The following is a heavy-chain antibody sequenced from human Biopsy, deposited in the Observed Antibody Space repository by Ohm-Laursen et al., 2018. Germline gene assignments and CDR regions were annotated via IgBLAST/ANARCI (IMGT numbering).Heavy chain of an antibody. D-gene: IGHD2-8*01. V-gene: IGHV3-33*06. Sequence: SLRLSCAASGFTFSSYGMHWVRQAPGKGLEWVAAIRYDGSNKNCADSVKGRFTISRDNSKNTLYLQMNSLRGEDTAVYYCAKCMTGGSNYYFHHCGQGTLVTVSS. CDR1: GFTFSSYG. CDR2: IRYDGSNK. J-gene: IGHJ4*02. CDR3: AKCMTGGSNYYFHH.